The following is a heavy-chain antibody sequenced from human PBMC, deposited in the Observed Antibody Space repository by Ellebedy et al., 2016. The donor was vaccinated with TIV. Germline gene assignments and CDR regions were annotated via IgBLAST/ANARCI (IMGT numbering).Heavy chain of an antibody. CDR1: GFTFSSYE. D-gene: IGHD3-16*01. J-gene: IGHJ5*02. CDR3: ARSYGARTSGP. CDR2: ISGSASVT. V-gene: IGHV3-48*03. Sequence: PGGSLRLSCAVSGFTFSSYEMNWVRQAPGKGLEWVSYISGSASVTAYADSVKGRFTISRDNARTSLYLQMNSLRVDDTAMHYCARSYGARTSGPWGQGTLVTVSS.